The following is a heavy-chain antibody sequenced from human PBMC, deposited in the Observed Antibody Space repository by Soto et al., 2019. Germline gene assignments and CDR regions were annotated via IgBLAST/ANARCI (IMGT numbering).Heavy chain of an antibody. D-gene: IGHD5-12*01. Sequence: PSETLSLTCSVSGDSISSYYWGWIRQPPGKGLEWIGYIYYSGSTNYNPSFKSRVTISVDTPKNQFSLKLTSVTAADKAVYYCARGVATIGTWGQGTLVTVS. CDR3: ARGVATIGT. V-gene: IGHV4-59*01. J-gene: IGHJ5*02. CDR1: GDSISSYY. CDR2: IYYSGST.